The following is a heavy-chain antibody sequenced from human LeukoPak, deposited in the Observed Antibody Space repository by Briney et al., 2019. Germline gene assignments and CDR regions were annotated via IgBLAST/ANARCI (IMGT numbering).Heavy chain of an antibody. CDR1: GYTFTSYG. CDR2: ISAYNGNT. CDR3: ARDFGRYYYDSSGYYRFDY. D-gene: IGHD3-22*01. J-gene: IGHJ4*02. Sequence: ASVKVSCKASGYTFTSYGISWVRQAPGQGLEWMGWISAYNGNTNYAQKLQGRVTMTTDTSTSTAYMELRSLRSDDTAVYYCARDFGRYYYDSSGYYRFDYWGQGTLVTVSS. V-gene: IGHV1-18*01.